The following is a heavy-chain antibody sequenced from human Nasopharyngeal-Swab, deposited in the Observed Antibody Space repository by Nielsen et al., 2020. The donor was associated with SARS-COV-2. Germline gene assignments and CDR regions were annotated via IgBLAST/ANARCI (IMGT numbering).Heavy chain of an antibody. J-gene: IGHJ5*02. CDR3: ARDGQWELPLVDP. Sequence: VRQMPGKGLEWVSSISSSSSYIYYADSVKGRFTISRDNAKNSLYLQMNSLRAEDTAVYYCARDGQWELPLVDPWGQGTLVTVSS. D-gene: IGHD1-26*01. CDR2: ISSSSSYI. V-gene: IGHV3-21*04.